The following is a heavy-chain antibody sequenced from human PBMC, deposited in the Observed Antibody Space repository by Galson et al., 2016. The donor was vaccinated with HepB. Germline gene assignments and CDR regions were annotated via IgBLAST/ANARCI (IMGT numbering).Heavy chain of an antibody. CDR3: AKVVPTGGHCFDS. D-gene: IGHD6-6*01. CDR1: GFSFSTYD. J-gene: IGHJ4*02. V-gene: IGHV3-23*01. Sequence: SLRLSCAASGFSFSTYDMNWVRQAPGKGLEWVATINGPSTATPYADSVKGRFTVSRDNSRDTLYLQMTSLRAEDTAIYYCAKVVPTGGHCFDSWGQGSLVTVS. CDR2: INGPSTAT.